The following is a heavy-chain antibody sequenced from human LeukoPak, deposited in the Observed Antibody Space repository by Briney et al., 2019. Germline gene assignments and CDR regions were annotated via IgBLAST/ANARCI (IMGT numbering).Heavy chain of an antibody. CDR2: XXTSGST. J-gene: IGHJ4*02. CDR1: GGSISSYY. CDR3: ARDSRGSGSYYSDFDY. V-gene: IGHV4-4*07. D-gene: IGHD3-10*01. Sequence: SETLSLTCTVSGGSISSYYWSWIRQSAGKGLEWIXXXXTSGSTNYNASLQSRVTMSVDTSKNQFSLKLSSVTAADTAVYYCARDSRGSGSYYSDFDYWGQGTLVTVSS.